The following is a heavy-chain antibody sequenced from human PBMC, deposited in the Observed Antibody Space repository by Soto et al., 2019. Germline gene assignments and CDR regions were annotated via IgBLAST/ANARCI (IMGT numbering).Heavy chain of an antibody. CDR3: ARLAAGTAYYYYGMDV. CDR2: IYYSGST. J-gene: IGHJ6*02. V-gene: IGHV4-39*01. Sequence: PSETLSLTCTVSGGSISSSSYYWGWIRQPPGKGLEWIGSIYYSGSTYYNPSLKSRVTISVDTSKNQFSLKLSSVTAADTAVYYCARLAAGTAYYYYGMDVWGQGTTVTVS. D-gene: IGHD6-13*01. CDR1: GGSISSSSYY.